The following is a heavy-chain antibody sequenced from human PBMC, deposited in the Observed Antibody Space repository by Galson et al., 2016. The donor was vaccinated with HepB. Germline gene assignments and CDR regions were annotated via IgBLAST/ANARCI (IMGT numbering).Heavy chain of an antibody. CDR2: SFHDEDYT. V-gene: IGHV3-30-3*01. CDR3: TRGANDAFDI. Sequence: SLRLSCAASGFTLTKYHMRWVRQAPGKGLEWVALSFHDEDYTYYTDSVKGLFTISRDNTKGTVYLHMNSMRDEDTAVYYCTRGANDAFDIWGQGTMVTVSS. CDR1: GFTLTKYH. J-gene: IGHJ3*02.